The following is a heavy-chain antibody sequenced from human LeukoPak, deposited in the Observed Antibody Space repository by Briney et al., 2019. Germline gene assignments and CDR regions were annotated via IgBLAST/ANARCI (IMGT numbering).Heavy chain of an antibody. J-gene: IGHJ6*03. D-gene: IGHD6-13*01. CDR1: GGTFSSYA. Sequence: SVRVSCKASGGTFSSYAISWVRQAPGQGLEWKGGIIPIFGTANYAQKFQGRVTIIADESTSTAYMELSSLRSEDTAVYYCASTAGNRDHSPRYYYYMDVWGKGTTVTVSS. CDR2: IIPIFGTA. V-gene: IGHV1-69*01. CDR3: ASTAGNRDHSPRYYYYMDV.